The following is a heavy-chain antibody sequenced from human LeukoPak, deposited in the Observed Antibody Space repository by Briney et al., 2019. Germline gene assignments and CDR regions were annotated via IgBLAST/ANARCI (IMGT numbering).Heavy chain of an antibody. J-gene: IGHJ4*02. CDR3: AGRQTYFDY. CDR1: GGSISSYF. V-gene: IGHV4-59*08. Sequence: SETLSLPCTVSGGSISSYFWSWLRQPPGKRLEWIGYIYYSGSTNYNPSLKSRVTISVDTSKNQFSLKLSSVTAADTAVYYCAGRQTYFDYWGQGTLVTVSS. CDR2: IYYSGST.